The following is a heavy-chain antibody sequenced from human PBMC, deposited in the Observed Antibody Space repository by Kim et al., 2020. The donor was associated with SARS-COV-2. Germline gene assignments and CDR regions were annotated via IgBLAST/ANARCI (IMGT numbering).Heavy chain of an antibody. Sequence: SETLSLTCTVSGGSISSSSYYWGWIRQPPGKGLEWIGSIYYSGSTYYNPSLKSRVTISVDTSKNQFSLKLSSVTAADTAVYYCARYPNLSRPYSNPFYY. V-gene: IGHV4-39*01. D-gene: IGHD4-4*01. CDR2: IYYSGST. CDR1: GGSISSSSYY. CDR3: ARYPNLSRPYSNPFYY. J-gene: IGHJ6*01.